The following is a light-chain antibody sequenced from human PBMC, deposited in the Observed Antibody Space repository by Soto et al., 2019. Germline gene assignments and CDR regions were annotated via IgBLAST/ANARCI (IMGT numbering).Light chain of an antibody. CDR1: DSNLGSYY. Sequence: QSVLTQPPSVSAAPGQKVTISCSGSDSNLGSYYVFWYQQLPGTAPRGLIYDNDKRPSGIPDRFSGSKSGTSATLSITGLQPGEEADYYCGTWDNSLSAGIVFGGGTQMTVL. CDR2: DND. J-gene: IGLJ7*01. V-gene: IGLV1-51*01. CDR3: GTWDNSLSAGIV.